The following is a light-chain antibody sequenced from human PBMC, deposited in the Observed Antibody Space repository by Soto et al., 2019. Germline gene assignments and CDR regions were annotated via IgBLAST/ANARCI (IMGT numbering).Light chain of an antibody. J-gene: IGKJ1*01. CDR3: KQYNGNPK. CDR2: DAS. Sequence: DIQMTQSPSTLSASVGDTVTLTCRASQSISSWLAWYQQKPGRAPELLIYDASSLDSGVPSRFSGSGSGTEFTLTISGLQPDDFATYFCKQYNGNPKFGQGTKVEIK. V-gene: IGKV1-5*01. CDR1: QSISSW.